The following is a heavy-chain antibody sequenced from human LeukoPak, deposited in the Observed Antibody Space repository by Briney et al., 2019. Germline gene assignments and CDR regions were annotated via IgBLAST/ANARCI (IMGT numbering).Heavy chain of an antibody. CDR2: ISYDGSNK. CDR3: AIIEAASRSADP. J-gene: IGHJ5*02. V-gene: IGHV3-30*03. Sequence: GRSLRLSCAASGFTFSSYGMHWVRQAPGKGLEWVAVISYDGSNKYYADSVKGRFTISRDNSKNTLYLQMNSLRAEDTAVYYCAIIEAASRSADPWGEGTLVTVSS. CDR1: GFTFSSYG. D-gene: IGHD6-13*01.